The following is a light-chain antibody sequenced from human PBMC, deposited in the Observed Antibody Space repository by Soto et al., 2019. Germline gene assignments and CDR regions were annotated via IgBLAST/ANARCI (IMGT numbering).Light chain of an antibody. J-gene: IGLJ3*02. CDR1: GSNIGSHT. CDR3: TAWDDSLNGRV. V-gene: IGLV1-44*01. CDR2: GNN. Sequence: QSVLTQPPSASGTPGQRVTISCSGSGSNIGSHTVNWYQQLPGTAPKLLIYGNNQRPSGVPDRFSGSKSGTSASLAISGLQDEDETDYYCTAWDDSLNGRVFGRGTKLTVL.